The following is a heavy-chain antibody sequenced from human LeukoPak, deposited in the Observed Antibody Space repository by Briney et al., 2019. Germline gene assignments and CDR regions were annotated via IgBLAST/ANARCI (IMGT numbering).Heavy chain of an antibody. CDR3: AKVAGSSSWYNYYYGMDV. Sequence: PGGSLRLSCAASGFTFSSYGMHWVRQAPGKGLEWVAVISYDGSNKYYADSVKGRFTISRDNSKNTLYLQVNSLRAEDTAVYYCAKVAGSSSWYNYYYGMDVWGQGTTVTVSS. D-gene: IGHD6-13*01. V-gene: IGHV3-30*18. CDR2: ISYDGSNK. CDR1: GFTFSSYG. J-gene: IGHJ6*02.